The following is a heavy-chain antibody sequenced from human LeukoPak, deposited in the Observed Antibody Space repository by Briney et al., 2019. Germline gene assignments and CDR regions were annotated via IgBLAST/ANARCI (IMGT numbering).Heavy chain of an antibody. Sequence: PSETLSLTCTVSGGSISSGSYYWSCIRQPAGKGLECIGRIYASGSTNYNPSLKSRVTISVDTSKNQFSLKLSSVTAADTAVYYCARVADYSRSRSGAFDIWGQGTMVTVSS. J-gene: IGHJ3*02. CDR2: IYASGST. CDR3: ARVADYSRSRSGAFDI. V-gene: IGHV4-61*02. CDR1: GGSISSGSYY. D-gene: IGHD1-26*01.